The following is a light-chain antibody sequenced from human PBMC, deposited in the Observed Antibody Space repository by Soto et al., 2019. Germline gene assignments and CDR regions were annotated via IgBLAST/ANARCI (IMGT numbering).Light chain of an antibody. Sequence: QSALTQPASVSGSPGQSITISCTGTSSDVGGYNYVSWYQQHPGKAPKLMIYDVSNRPSWVSNRFSGSKSGNTASLTISGLQAEDEADYSCSSYTSISTSVVFGGGTKLTVL. V-gene: IGLV2-14*01. CDR1: SSDVGGYNY. J-gene: IGLJ2*01. CDR3: SSYTSISTSVV. CDR2: DVS.